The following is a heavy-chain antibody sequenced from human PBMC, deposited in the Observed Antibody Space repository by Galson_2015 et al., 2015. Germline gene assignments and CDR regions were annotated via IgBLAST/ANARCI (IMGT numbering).Heavy chain of an antibody. V-gene: IGHV3-48*02. Sequence: SLRLSCAASGFTFSSYSMNWVRQAPGKGLEWVSYISSSSSTIYYADSVKDRFTISRDNAKNSLYLQMNSLRDEDTAVYYCARDSISPSMVVYATFDYSGQATLVTVSS. D-gene: IGHD2-8*02. CDR1: GFTFSSYS. CDR3: ARDSISPSMVVYATFDY. J-gene: IGHJ4*02. CDR2: ISSSSSTI.